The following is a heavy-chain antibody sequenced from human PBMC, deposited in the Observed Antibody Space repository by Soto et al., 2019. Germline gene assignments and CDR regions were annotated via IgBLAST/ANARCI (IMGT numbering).Heavy chain of an antibody. J-gene: IGHJ5*02. CDR2: IWYDGSNK. V-gene: IGHV3-33*01. CDR3: ARGESYGYFDP. D-gene: IGHD5-18*01. Sequence: GGSLRLSCAASGFTFSSYGMHWVRQAPGKGLEWVAVIWYDGSNKYYADSVKGRFTISRDNSKNTLYLQMNSLRAEDTAVYYCARGESYGYFDPWGQGILVTVSS. CDR1: GFTFSSYG.